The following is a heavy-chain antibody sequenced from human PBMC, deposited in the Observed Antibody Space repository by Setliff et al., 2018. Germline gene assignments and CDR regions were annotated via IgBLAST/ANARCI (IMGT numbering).Heavy chain of an antibody. D-gene: IGHD6-6*01. CDR1: GASLNSGTYY. J-gene: IGHJ4*02. V-gene: IGHV4-39*07. CDR3: ARGRNIAARLLDS. CDR2: IYYRGDT. Sequence: SETLSLTCTVSGASLNSGTYYWGWIRQPPGKGLEWIGRIYYRGDTYYNASLKGRLTISVDTSKDQFSLKVISMTAADTAVYYCARGRNIAARLLDSWGQGTLVTVSS.